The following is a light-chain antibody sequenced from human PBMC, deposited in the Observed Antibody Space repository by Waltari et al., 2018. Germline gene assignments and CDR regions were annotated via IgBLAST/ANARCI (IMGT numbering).Light chain of an antibody. CDR1: ALPKQY. J-gene: IGLJ3*02. CDR2: KDR. Sequence: SYELTQPPSVSVSPGQTARITCSGDALPKQYAYWYQQKPGQAPILVRYKDRERPSGMPGRFSGTSSGKLVTLTISGVQAEDEADYYCQAADTSGSRWVFGGGTKLTVL. V-gene: IGLV3-25*03. CDR3: QAADTSGSRWV.